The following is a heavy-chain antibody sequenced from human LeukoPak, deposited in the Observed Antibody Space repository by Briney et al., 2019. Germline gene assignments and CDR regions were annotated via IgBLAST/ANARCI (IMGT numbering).Heavy chain of an antibody. V-gene: IGHV4-61*09. CDR2: IYTSGST. J-gene: IGHJ5*02. Sequence: PSETLSLTCTVSSGSISTGSYYWSWIRQPAGKGLEWIGHIYTSGSTNYNSYLKSRVTISVDTSKNQFSLKLSSVTAADTAVYYCARGGGYFDWLFLPLNWFDPWGQGTLVTVSS. CDR3: ARGGGYFDWLFLPLNWFDP. D-gene: IGHD3-9*01. CDR1: SGSISTGSYY.